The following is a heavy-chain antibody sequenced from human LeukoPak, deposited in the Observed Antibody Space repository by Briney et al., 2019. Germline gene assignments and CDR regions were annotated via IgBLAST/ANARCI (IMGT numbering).Heavy chain of an antibody. CDR2: ITYDGSNK. Sequence: GGSLRLSCAASGFTFSSYGMHWVRQAPGKGLEWVAFITYDGSNKYYADSVKGRNTISRDNSKNTLYLQMNSLRAEDTAVYYCAKEQYYYGSAANPGDFDYWGQGTLVTVSS. V-gene: IGHV3-30*02. D-gene: IGHD3-10*01. CDR3: AKEQYYYGSAANPGDFDY. CDR1: GFTFSSYG. J-gene: IGHJ4*02.